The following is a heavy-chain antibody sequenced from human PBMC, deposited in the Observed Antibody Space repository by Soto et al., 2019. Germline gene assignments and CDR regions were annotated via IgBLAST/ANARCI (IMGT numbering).Heavy chain of an antibody. CDR3: AKETSRFAVPPALDY. D-gene: IGHD2-2*01. J-gene: IGHJ4*02. CDR2: ISYDGRNK. CDR1: GFIFSSYA. Sequence: QVQLVESGGGVVQPGGSLRLSCAASGFIFSSYAMHWVRLAPGTGLEWVAGISYDGRNKFSADSVKGRFTISRDNSQNTLYLQMNSLRPEDTAVYYCAKETSRFAVPPALDYWGQGTLVTVS. V-gene: IGHV3-30*18.